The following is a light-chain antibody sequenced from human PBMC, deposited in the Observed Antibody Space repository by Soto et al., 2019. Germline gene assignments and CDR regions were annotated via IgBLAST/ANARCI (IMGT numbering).Light chain of an antibody. Sequence: EIVLTQSPGTLSLSPGERATLSCRASQSLTGIYLAWYQQKPGQAPRLLIYGVSNRATGIPDRFSGSGSGTDFTLTISRLEPEDFAVYYCQQYGSSPRTCGQGTKVEIK. J-gene: IGKJ1*01. CDR1: QSLTGIY. CDR2: GVS. CDR3: QQYGSSPRT. V-gene: IGKV3-20*01.